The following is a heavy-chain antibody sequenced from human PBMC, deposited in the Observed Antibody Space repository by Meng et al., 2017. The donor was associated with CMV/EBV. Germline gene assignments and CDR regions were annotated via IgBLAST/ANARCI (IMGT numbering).Heavy chain of an antibody. V-gene: IGHV4-34*01. Sequence: QVQLQQWGAGLLKPSEPLSLIGPGYAGSFSGYYWSWIRQHPGKGLEWSGEINHSGSTNYNPPLKSRVTISVDTSKNQFSLKLSSVTAADTAVYYCARGSRRLPRFNWFDPWGQGTLVTVSS. CDR2: INHSGST. D-gene: IGHD3-3*01. CDR3: ARGSRRLPRFNWFDP. CDR1: AGSFSGYY. J-gene: IGHJ5*02.